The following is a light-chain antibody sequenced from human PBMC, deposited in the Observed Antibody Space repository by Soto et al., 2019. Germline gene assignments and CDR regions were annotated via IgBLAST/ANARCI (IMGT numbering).Light chain of an antibody. J-gene: IGKJ1*01. Sequence: DIQLTQSPSFLSASVGDRVTITCRASQGISSYLAWYQQKPGKAPKLLIYAAFILQSGVPSRFSGSGSGTEFTLTISSLQPEDFATYYCQQLNSYPLTFGQGTKVEIK. CDR2: AAF. CDR1: QGISSY. V-gene: IGKV1-9*01. CDR3: QQLNSYPLT.